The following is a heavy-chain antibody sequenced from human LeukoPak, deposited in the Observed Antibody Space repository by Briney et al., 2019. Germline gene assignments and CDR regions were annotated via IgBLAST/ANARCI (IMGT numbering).Heavy chain of an antibody. J-gene: IGHJ5*02. Sequence: PSETLSLTCTVSGGSISSSSYYWGWIRQPPGKGLEWIGSIYYSGSTYYNPPLKSRVTISVDTSKNQFSLKLSSVTAADTAVYYCARAAAGYNWFDPWGQGTLVTVSS. CDR3: ARAAAGYNWFDP. D-gene: IGHD6-13*01. CDR2: IYYSGST. CDR1: GGSISSSSYY. V-gene: IGHV4-39*07.